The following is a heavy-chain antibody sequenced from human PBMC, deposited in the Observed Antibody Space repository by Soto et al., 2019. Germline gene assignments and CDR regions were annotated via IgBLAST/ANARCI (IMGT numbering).Heavy chain of an antibody. D-gene: IGHD6-19*01. CDR2: ITTYNGNR. V-gene: IGHV1-18*01. CDR1: GYTFKNYG. J-gene: IGHJ4*02. Sequence: QVQLVQSGPEVKSPGASVKVSCKASGYTFKNYGIKWVRQAPGQGLEWVGWITTYNGNRYSAEKFQGRVTMTTDTSTSTTYTERRSLTSDDTGVYYCARDAQPKGVAADGASDYWGQGTLVTVSS. CDR3: ARDAQPKGVAADGASDY.